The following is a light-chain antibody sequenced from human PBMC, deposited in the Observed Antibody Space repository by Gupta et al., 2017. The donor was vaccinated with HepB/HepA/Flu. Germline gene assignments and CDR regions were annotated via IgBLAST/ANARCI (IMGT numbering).Light chain of an antibody. Sequence: VVLTQSPLSLPVTLGQPASISCRSSQSLVFSDGNTFLHWFQQRPGQSPRRLLYQVSKRDSGVPERFSGSGSGTDFTLRISRVEAEDVAIYYCVQGTHWPTFGGGTKVEI. J-gene: IGKJ4*01. CDR3: VQGTHWPT. CDR1: QSLVFSDGNTF. V-gene: IGKV2-30*01. CDR2: QVS.